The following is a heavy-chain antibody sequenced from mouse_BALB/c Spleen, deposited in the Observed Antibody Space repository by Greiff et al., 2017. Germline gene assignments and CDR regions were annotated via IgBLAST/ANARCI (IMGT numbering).Heavy chain of an antibody. V-gene: IGHV5-6*01. CDR2: ISSGGSYT. D-gene: IGHD3-2*01. CDR1: GFTFSSYG. Sequence: EVNLVESGGDLVKPGGSLKLSCAASGFTFSSYGMSWVRQTPDKRLEWVATISSGGSYTYYPDSVKGRFTISRDNAKNTLYLQMSSLKSEDTAMYYCARHGGQLGGQGTSVTVSS. J-gene: IGHJ4*01. CDR3: ARHGGQL.